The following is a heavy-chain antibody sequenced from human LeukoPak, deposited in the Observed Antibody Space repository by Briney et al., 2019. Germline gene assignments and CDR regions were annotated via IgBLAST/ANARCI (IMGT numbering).Heavy chain of an antibody. CDR2: ISGSGGST. Sequence: GGSLRLSCAASGFTISSYAMSWVRQAPGKGLEWVSGISGSGGSTYYADSVKGRFTISRDNSKNTLYLQMNSLRAEDTAVYYCAKHYDSSGYFYYYYMDVWGKGTTITVSS. J-gene: IGHJ6*03. V-gene: IGHV3-23*01. D-gene: IGHD3-22*01. CDR3: AKHYDSSGYFYYYYMDV. CDR1: GFTISSYA.